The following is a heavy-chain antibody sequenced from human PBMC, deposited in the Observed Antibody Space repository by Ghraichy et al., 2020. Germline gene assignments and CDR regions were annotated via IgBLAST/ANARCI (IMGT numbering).Heavy chain of an antibody. J-gene: IGHJ4*02. D-gene: IGHD3-22*01. V-gene: IGHV3-21*01. Sequence: GESLNISCAASGFTFSSYSMNWVRQAPGKGLEWVSSISSSSSYIYYADSVKGRFTISRDNAKNSLYLQMNSLRAEDTAVYYCARDDHYDSSGYLGLVDYWGQGTLVTVSS. CDR1: GFTFSSYS. CDR3: ARDDHYDSSGYLGLVDY. CDR2: ISSSSSYI.